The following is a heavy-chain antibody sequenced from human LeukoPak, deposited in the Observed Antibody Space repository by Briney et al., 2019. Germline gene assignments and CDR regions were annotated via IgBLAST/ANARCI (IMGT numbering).Heavy chain of an antibody. CDR1: GYTFTGNY. Sequence: RASVKVSCKASGYTFTGNYMHWVRQAPGQGREWMGWINPNNGGTNYAQKFEGRVTMTSDKSISTAYKELSRLRSDDTAVYYCSTHRGGAPTTFDYWGQGTLVTVSS. D-gene: IGHD1-1*01. J-gene: IGHJ4*02. CDR3: STHRGGAPTTFDY. CDR2: INPNNGGT. V-gene: IGHV1-2*02.